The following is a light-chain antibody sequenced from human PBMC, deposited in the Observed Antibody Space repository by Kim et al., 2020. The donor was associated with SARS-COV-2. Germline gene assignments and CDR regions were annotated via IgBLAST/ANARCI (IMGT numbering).Light chain of an antibody. CDR3: QSYDATNQV. CDR1: SGTIASNF. CDR2: EDY. Sequence: GKTVTISCTRSSGTIASNFVQWYQQRPGSSPTIVIYEDYQRPSGVPDRFAGSIDRSANSASLTISGLKTEDEADCYCQSYDATNQVFGGGTQLTVL. V-gene: IGLV6-57*01. J-gene: IGLJ3*02.